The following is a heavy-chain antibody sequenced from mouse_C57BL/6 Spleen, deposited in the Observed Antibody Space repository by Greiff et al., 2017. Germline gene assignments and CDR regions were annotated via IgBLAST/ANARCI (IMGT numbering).Heavy chain of an antibody. J-gene: IGHJ2*01. V-gene: IGHV1-69*01. D-gene: IGHD2-4*01. Sequence: VQLQQPGAELVMPGASVKLSCKASGYTFTSYWMHWVKQRPGQGLEWIGEIDPSDSYTNYNQKFKGKSTLTVDKSSSTAYMQLSSLTSEDSAVYYCARRAYDYDEGYFDYWGQGTTLTVSS. CDR1: GYTFTSYW. CDR2: IDPSDSYT. CDR3: ARRAYDYDEGYFDY.